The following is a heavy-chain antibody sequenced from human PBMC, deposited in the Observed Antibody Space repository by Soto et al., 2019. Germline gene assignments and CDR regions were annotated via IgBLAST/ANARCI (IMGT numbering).Heavy chain of an antibody. D-gene: IGHD2-15*01. CDR2: IIPIFGTA. J-gene: IGHJ4*02. V-gene: IGHV1-69*13. CDR1: GGTFSSYA. CDR3: ARGWELPDFDY. Sequence: AASVKVSCKASGGTFSSYAISWVRQAPGQGLEWMGGIIPIFGTANYAQKFQGRVTITADESTSTAYMELSSLRSEDTAVYYCARGWELPDFDYWGQGTLVTVSS.